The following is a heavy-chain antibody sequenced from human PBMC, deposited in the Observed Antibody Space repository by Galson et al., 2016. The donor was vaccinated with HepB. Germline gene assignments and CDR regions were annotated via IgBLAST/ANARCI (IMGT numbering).Heavy chain of an antibody. J-gene: IGHJ4*02. V-gene: IGHV2-5*01. Sequence: PALVKPTQTLTLTCTLSGVSLNNNAMAVGWIRQPPGKALEWLALLYSNDDKRYSPSLRSRVTITRDTSKNQVVLTMTNLEPLDTATYFCAHSKRLGVFTLFDSWGQGTLVTASS. D-gene: IGHD1-1*01. CDR1: GVSLNNNAMA. CDR2: LYSNDDK. CDR3: AHSKRLGVFTLFDS.